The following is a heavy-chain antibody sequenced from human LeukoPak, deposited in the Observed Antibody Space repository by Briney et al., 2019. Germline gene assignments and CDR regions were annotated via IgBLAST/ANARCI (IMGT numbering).Heavy chain of an antibody. CDR1: GYTFSNFG. D-gene: IGHD2-2*01. J-gene: IGHJ4*02. Sequence: ASVRVSCKTSGYTFSNFGINWVRQAPGQGLELMGWISGNNDNPNYGQKFQGRFTVTTDTSTSTAYMELRSLTSDDTAVYYCAKDHQYDFDYWGQGTLVTVSS. CDR2: ISGNNDNP. CDR3: AKDHQYDFDY. V-gene: IGHV1-18*01.